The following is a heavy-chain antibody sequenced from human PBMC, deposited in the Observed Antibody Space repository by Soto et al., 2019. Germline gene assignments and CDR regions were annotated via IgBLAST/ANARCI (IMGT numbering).Heavy chain of an antibody. D-gene: IGHD3-22*01. V-gene: IGHV3-74*01. J-gene: IGHJ4*02. Sequence: EVQLVEFGGGLVQPGGSLRLSCAASGFTFSSYWLHWVRQAPGKGLVWVSGINTDGGSTDYADSVKGRFIISRDNAKNTLYLQMNSLRAEDTAVYYCARPRYDSTGTPFDHWGLGTLVTVSS. CDR3: ARPRYDSTGTPFDH. CDR1: GFTFSSYW. CDR2: INTDGGST.